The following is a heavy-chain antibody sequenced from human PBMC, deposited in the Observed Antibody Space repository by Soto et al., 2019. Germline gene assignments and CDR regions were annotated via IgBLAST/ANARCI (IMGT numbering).Heavy chain of an antibody. CDR3: ARDIRGYSRAFDY. CDR2: ISSSGRT. Sequence: SETLSLTCSVSGDSVNSDSYYWTWIRQPPGKGLEWIGYISSSGRTNYNPSLKSRVTISLDTSSNQFSLELTSVTAADTAIYYCARDIRGYSRAFDYWGQGTLVTVSS. CDR1: GDSVNSDSYY. D-gene: IGHD5-18*01. J-gene: IGHJ4*02. V-gene: IGHV4-61*01.